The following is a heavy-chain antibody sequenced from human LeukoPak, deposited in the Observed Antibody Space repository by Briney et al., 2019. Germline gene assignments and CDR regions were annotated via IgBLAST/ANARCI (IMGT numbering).Heavy chain of an antibody. D-gene: IGHD1-26*01. Sequence: SETLSLTCTVSGGSISSYYWSWIRQPPGKGLEWIGYIYYSGSTNYNPPLKSRVTISVDTSKNQFSLKLSSVTAADTAVYYCARDREGYYYYGMDVWGQGTTVTVSS. J-gene: IGHJ6*02. CDR1: GGSISSYY. V-gene: IGHV4-59*01. CDR3: ARDREGYYYYGMDV. CDR2: IYYSGST.